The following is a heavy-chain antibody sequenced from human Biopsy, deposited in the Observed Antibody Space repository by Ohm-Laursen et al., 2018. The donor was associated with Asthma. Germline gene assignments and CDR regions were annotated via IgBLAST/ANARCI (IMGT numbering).Heavy chain of an antibody. J-gene: IGHJ5*02. V-gene: IGHV4-34*01. Sequence: GTLSLTCAVYGGYLTGHYWNWIRQPPGKGLEWIGEIDQSGYTNYNPSLKSRVTISADTSKDQFHLNLSSVTAADTAVYFCARAAITGIRGWFDPWGQGTLVTVSS. CDR3: ARAAITGIRGWFDP. CDR1: GGYLTGHY. CDR2: IDQSGYT. D-gene: IGHD1-20*01.